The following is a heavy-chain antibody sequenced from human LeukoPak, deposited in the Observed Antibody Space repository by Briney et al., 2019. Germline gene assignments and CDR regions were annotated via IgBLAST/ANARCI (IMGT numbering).Heavy chain of an antibody. V-gene: IGHV4-34*01. CDR3: ARSSSWYVSPHRTGYHYYYYMDV. CDR2: INHSVST. D-gene: IGHD6-13*01. CDR1: GGSFSTYY. J-gene: IGHJ6*03. Sequence: SETLSLTCTVYGGSFSTYYWSWIRQPPGKGLEWIGEINHSVSTNYNPSLKSRVTISVDTSKNQFSLKLSSVTAADTAVYYCARSSSWYVSPHRTGYHYYYYMDVWGKGTTVTVSS.